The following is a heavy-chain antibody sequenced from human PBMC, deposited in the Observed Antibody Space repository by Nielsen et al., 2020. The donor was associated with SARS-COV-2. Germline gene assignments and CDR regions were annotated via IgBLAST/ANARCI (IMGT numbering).Heavy chain of an antibody. D-gene: IGHD3-3*01. CDR1: GFTFSSYA. Sequence: LSLTCAASGFTFSSYAMSWVRQAPGKGLEWVSAISGSGGSTYYADSVKGRFTISRDNSKNTLYLQMNSLRAEDTAVYYCAKGASDYDLNWFDPWGQGTLVTVSS. V-gene: IGHV3-23*01. CDR3: AKGASDYDLNWFDP. J-gene: IGHJ5*02. CDR2: ISGSGGST.